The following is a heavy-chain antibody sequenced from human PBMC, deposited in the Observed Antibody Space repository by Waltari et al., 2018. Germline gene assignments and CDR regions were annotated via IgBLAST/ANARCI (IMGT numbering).Heavy chain of an antibody. CDR3: ARDLPYFYDSSGFVWFDP. J-gene: IGHJ5*02. Sequence: QVQLVQSGAEVKKPGSSVKVSCKASGGPFSSYAISWVRQAPGQGLEWMGGIIPILGTANYAQKFQGRVTITADESTSTAYMELSSLRSEDTAVYYCARDLPYFYDSSGFVWFDPWGQGTLVTVSS. CDR1: GGPFSSYA. D-gene: IGHD3-22*01. V-gene: IGHV1-69*01. CDR2: IIPILGTA.